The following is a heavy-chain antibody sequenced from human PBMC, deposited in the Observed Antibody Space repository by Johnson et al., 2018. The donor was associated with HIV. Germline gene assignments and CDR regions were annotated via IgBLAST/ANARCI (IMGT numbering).Heavy chain of an antibody. D-gene: IGHD3-22*01. CDR3: AIPYFHDSGVYH. CDR1: GFTFSMYA. Sequence: VQLVESGGGSVQPGGSLRLSCAASGFTFSMYAMHWVRQAPGKGLEYVSAISSNGGNTYYADSVKDRFTISRDNSKNTLYLEMGSLRAEDMGVYYCAIPYFHDSGVYHWGQGTMVTVSS. J-gene: IGHJ3*01. CDR2: ISSNGGNT. V-gene: IGHV3-64*07.